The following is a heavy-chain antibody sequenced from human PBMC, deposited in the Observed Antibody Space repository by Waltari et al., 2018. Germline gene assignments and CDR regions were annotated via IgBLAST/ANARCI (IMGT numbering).Heavy chain of an antibody. V-gene: IGHV1-18*01. Sequence: QGQLVQSGGEVKRPGASVKLSCRASGYRFISYGISWVRQAPGQGIEWMGWISTYDVNTKNVQKFQGRSTMTTDTSTQTTYMEIRSLRSDDTAIYFCAREKDTALEAGAFDIWGQGTRVTVSS. CDR2: ISTYDVNT. J-gene: IGHJ3*02. CDR3: AREKDTALEAGAFDI. CDR1: GYRFISYG. D-gene: IGHD5-18*01.